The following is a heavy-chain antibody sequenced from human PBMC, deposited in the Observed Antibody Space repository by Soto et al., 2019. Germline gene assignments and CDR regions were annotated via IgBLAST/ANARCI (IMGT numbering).Heavy chain of an antibody. J-gene: IGHJ5*02. CDR3: ARSKRYCRGGSCYWNWFDP. V-gene: IGHV1-18*01. CDR2: ISGYNGDT. Sequence: QVQLVQSGGEVKKPGASVKVSCKASGYTFISHAITWVRQAPGQGLEWMGWISGYNGDTNYAQDLQVRVTMTTDTSTSTAYMEMRSLRSDDTAVYYCARSKRYCRGGSCYWNWFDPLGQGTLVTVSS. CDR1: GYTFISHA. D-gene: IGHD2-15*01.